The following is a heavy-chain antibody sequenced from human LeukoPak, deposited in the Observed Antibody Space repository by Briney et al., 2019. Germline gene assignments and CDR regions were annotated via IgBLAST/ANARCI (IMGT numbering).Heavy chain of an antibody. CDR1: GGSISSYY. V-gene: IGHV4-59*12. D-gene: IGHD1-26*01. Sequence: SETLSLTCTVSGGSISSYYWSWIRQPPGKGLEWIGYIYYSGSTNYNPSLKSRVTISVDTSKNQFSLKLSSVTAADTAVYYCARDERRLELLRVGSPDYYYYMDVWGKGTTVTVSS. CDR2: IYYSGST. CDR3: ARDERRLELLRVGSPDYYYYMDV. J-gene: IGHJ6*03.